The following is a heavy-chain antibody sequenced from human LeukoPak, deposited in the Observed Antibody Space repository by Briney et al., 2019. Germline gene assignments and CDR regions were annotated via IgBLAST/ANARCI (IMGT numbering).Heavy chain of an antibody. V-gene: IGHV3-33*01. D-gene: IGHD5-12*01. CDR1: GFTFSSYG. CDR2: IWYGGSNK. Sequence: GRSLRLSCAASGFTFSSYGMHWVRQAPGKGLEWVAVIWYGGSNKYYADSVKGRFTISRDNSKNTLYLQMNSLRAEDTAVYYCAREDSGYSGYDGTFDYWGQGTLVTVSS. J-gene: IGHJ4*02. CDR3: AREDSGYSGYDGTFDY.